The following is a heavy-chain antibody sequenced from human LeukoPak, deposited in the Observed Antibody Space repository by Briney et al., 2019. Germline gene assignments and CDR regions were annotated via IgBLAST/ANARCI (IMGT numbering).Heavy chain of an antibody. CDR3: ARAYCSGGSCYSWGHFDY. V-gene: IGHV3-30*02. J-gene: IGHJ4*02. CDR1: GFTFSSYG. Sequence: PGGSLRLSCAASGFTFSSYGMHWVRQAPGKGLEWVAYIQYDGSNEQYADSVKGRFSISRDSSKNILYLQMNSLRAEDTAVYYCARAYCSGGSCYSWGHFDYWGQGTLVTVSS. D-gene: IGHD2-15*01. CDR2: IQYDGSNE.